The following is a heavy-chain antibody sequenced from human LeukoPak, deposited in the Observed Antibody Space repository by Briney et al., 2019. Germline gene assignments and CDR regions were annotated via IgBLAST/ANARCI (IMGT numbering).Heavy chain of an antibody. CDR2: ISGSGGST. V-gene: IGHV3-23*01. CDR1: GFTVSSNY. CDR3: ATRLLWFGELLHEYFQH. D-gene: IGHD3-10*01. J-gene: IGHJ1*01. Sequence: PGGSLRLSCAASGFTVSSNYMSWVRQAPGKGLEWVSAISGSGGSTYYADSVKGRFTISRDNSRNTLYLQMNSLRAEDTAVYYCATRLLWFGELLHEYFQHWGQGTLVTVSS.